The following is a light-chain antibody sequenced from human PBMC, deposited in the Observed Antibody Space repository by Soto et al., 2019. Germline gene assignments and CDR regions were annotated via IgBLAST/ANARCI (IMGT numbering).Light chain of an antibody. Sequence: EIVLTQSPVTLSLSPGERATLSCRASQSVGSYLAWYQQKPGQPPRLIIYDASSRATGIPARFSGSGSGTDFTLTISSLQPEDFAVYYCQQRTNWPPWTFGQRTKVEIK. CDR2: DAS. V-gene: IGKV3-11*01. CDR3: QQRTNWPPWT. CDR1: QSVGSY. J-gene: IGKJ1*01.